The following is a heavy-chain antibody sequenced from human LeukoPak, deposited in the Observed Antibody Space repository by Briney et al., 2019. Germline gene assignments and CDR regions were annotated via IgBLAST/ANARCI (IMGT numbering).Heavy chain of an antibody. J-gene: IGHJ3*02. V-gene: IGHV4-59*01. CDR1: GGSISSYY. Sequence: PSETLSLTCTVSGGSISSYYWSWIRQPPGKGLEWIGYIYYSGSTNYNPSLKSRVTISVDTSKNQFSLKLSSVTAAGTAVYYCARGGDRYAFDIWGQGTMVTVSS. CDR3: ARGGDRYAFDI. D-gene: IGHD3-10*01. CDR2: IYYSGST.